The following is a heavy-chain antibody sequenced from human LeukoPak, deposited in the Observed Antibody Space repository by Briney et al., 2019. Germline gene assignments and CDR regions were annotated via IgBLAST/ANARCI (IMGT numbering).Heavy chain of an antibody. D-gene: IGHD6-19*01. CDR2: ISWNSGSI. V-gene: IGHV3-9*01. CDR3: ARPIAVASTAYV. J-gene: IGHJ4*02. CDR1: GFTFDDYA. Sequence: PGRSLRLSCAASGFTFDDYAMHWVRQAPGKGLEWVSGISWNSGSIGYADAVKGRFTISRDNAKNSLYLQMNSLRAEDTAVYYCARPIAVASTAYVWGQGTLVTVSS.